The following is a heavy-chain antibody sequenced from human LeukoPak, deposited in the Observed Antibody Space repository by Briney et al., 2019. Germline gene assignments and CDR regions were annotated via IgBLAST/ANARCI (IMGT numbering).Heavy chain of an antibody. CDR2: ISYDGSNK. CDR3: ARENAAAGIWSYYGMDV. D-gene: IGHD6-13*01. J-gene: IGHJ6*02. V-gene: IGHV3-30-3*01. Sequence: GGSLRLSCAASGFTFSSSAMHWVRQAPGKGLEWVAVISYDGSNKYYADSVKGRFTISRDNSKNTLYLQMNSLRAEDTAVYYCARENAAAGIWSYYGMDVWGQGTTVTVSS. CDR1: GFTFSSSA.